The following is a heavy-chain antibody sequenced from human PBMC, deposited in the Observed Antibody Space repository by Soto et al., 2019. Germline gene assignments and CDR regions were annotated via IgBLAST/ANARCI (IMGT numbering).Heavy chain of an antibody. J-gene: IGHJ6*02. V-gene: IGHV1-69*02. CDR3: ARVDGGSGSYLNYYYYYGMDV. D-gene: IGHD3-10*01. CDR2: IIPILGIA. CDR1: GGTFSSYT. Sequence: SVKVSCKASGGTFSSYTISWVRQAPGQGLEWMGRIIPILGIANYAQKFQGRVTITADKSTSTAYMELSSLRSEDTAVYYCARVDGGSGSYLNYYYYYGMDVWG.